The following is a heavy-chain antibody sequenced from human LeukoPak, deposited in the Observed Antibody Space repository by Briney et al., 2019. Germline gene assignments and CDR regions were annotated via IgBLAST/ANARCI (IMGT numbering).Heavy chain of an antibody. D-gene: IGHD1-7*01. CDR2: IYHSGST. Sequence: SETLSLTCTVSGGSISSYYWSWIRQPPGKGLEWIGSIYHSGSTYYNPSLKSRVTISVDTSKNQFSLKLSSVTAADTAVYYCAREVKGNWNYGHFDYWGQGTLVTVSS. CDR3: AREVKGNWNYGHFDY. J-gene: IGHJ4*02. CDR1: GGSISSYY. V-gene: IGHV4-38-2*02.